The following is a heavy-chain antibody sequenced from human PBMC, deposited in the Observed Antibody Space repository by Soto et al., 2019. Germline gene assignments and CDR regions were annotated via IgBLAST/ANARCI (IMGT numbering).Heavy chain of an antibody. Sequence: GGSLRLSCAASGFTFSSYAMSWVRQAPGKGLEWVSAISGSGGSTYYADSVKGRFTISRDNSKNTLYLQMNSLRAEDTAVYHCAKDRRYCSSTSCPYDAFDIWGQGTMVTVSS. V-gene: IGHV3-23*01. J-gene: IGHJ3*02. CDR2: ISGSGGST. CDR3: AKDRRYCSSTSCPYDAFDI. D-gene: IGHD2-2*01. CDR1: GFTFSSYA.